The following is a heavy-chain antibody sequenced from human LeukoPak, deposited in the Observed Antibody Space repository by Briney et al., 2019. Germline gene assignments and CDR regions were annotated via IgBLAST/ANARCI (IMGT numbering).Heavy chain of an antibody. V-gene: IGHV4-38-2*01. J-gene: IGHJ3*02. CDR2: IYHSGST. CDR1: GYSISSGYY. D-gene: IGHD3-10*01. CDR3: ARRISGAFDI. Sequence: PSETLSLTCAVSGYSISSGYYWGWIRQPPGKGREWIGSIYHSGSTYYNPSLKSRVTISVDTSKNQFSLKLSSVTAADTAVYYCARRISGAFDIWGQGTMVTVSS.